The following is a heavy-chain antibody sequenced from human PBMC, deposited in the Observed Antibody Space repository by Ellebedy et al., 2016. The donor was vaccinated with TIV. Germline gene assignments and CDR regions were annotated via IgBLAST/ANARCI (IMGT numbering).Heavy chain of an antibody. CDR3: ATYPVSYYFDGPFEY. CDR2: ISSDENYI. D-gene: IGHD3-22*01. Sequence: GGSLRLXXVVSGFTFSSYTMNWVRQAPGKGLEWVSSISSDENYIYYRDSLKGRFTISRDNAKNSLYLQMNSLRAEDTAAYYCATYPVSYYFDGPFEYWGQGALVTVSS. V-gene: IGHV3-21*01. J-gene: IGHJ4*02. CDR1: GFTFSSYT.